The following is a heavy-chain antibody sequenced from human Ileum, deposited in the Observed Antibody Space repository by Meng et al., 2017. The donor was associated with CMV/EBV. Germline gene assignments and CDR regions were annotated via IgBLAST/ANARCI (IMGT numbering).Heavy chain of an antibody. Sequence: VQLVQSGAEVKTPGASVKVSCKGSGYTFTGYGICWVRQAPGQGLEWMGWISAYNGNTNYAQKFQGRVTMSTDTSTSTAYMELRSLRPDDTATYYCARDPLRWGTGDFHYYGMDVWGQGTTVTVSS. CDR3: ARDPLRWGTGDFHYYGMDV. CDR2: ISAYNGNT. CDR1: GYTFTGYG. J-gene: IGHJ6*02. V-gene: IGHV1-18*01. D-gene: IGHD3-16*01.